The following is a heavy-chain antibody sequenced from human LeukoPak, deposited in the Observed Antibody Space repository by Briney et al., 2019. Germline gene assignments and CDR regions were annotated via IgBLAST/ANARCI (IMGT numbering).Heavy chain of an antibody. CDR2: ISAYNGNT. CDR1: GYTFTSYG. D-gene: IGHD3-9*01. CDR3: ARMYYDILTGYGPFDY. Sequence: GASVKVSCKASGYTFTSYGISWVRQAPGQGLEWTGSISAYNGNTNYAQKLQGRVTMTTDTSTSTAYMELRSLRSDDTAVYYCARMYYDILTGYGPFDYWGQGTLVTVSS. V-gene: IGHV1-18*01. J-gene: IGHJ4*02.